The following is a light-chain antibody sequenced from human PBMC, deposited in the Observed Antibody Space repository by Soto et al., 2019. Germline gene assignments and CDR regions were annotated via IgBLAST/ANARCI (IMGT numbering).Light chain of an antibody. CDR2: KAS. V-gene: IGKV1-5*03. Sequence: DIQMTQSPSTLSGSVGGRVTITCRAIQTISSWLAWYQQKPGKAPKLLIYKASTLKSGVPSRFSGSGSGTEFTLTISSLQPDDFATYYCQHYNSSSEAFGQGTKVDIK. CDR3: QHYNSSSEA. J-gene: IGKJ1*01. CDR1: QTISSW.